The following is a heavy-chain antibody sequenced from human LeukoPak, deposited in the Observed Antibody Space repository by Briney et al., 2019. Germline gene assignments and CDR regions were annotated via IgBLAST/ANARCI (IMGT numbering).Heavy chain of an antibody. D-gene: IGHD3-22*01. CDR3: ARDDPVNYYDSSPSRGSM. J-gene: IGHJ3*01. CDR2: ISSSSSYI. Sequence: GGSLRLSCAASGFTFSSYSMNWVRQAPGKGLEWVSSISSSSSYIYYADSVKGRFTISRDNAKNSLYLQMNSLRAEDTAVYYCARDDPVNYYDSSPSRGSMWGQGTMVTVSS. V-gene: IGHV3-21*01. CDR1: GFTFSSYS.